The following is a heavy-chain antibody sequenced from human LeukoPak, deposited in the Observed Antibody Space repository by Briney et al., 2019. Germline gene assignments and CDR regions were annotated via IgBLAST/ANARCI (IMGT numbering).Heavy chain of an antibody. CDR3: AKELNLMIVVPYYFDY. CDR1: GGTFSSYA. Sequence: SVKVSCKASGGTFSSYAISWVRQAPGQGLEWTGRIIPILGIANYAQKFQGRVTITADKSTSTAYMELSSLRAEDTAVYYCAKELNLMIVVPYYFDYWGQGTLVTVSS. D-gene: IGHD3-22*01. CDR2: IIPILGIA. J-gene: IGHJ4*02. V-gene: IGHV1-69*04.